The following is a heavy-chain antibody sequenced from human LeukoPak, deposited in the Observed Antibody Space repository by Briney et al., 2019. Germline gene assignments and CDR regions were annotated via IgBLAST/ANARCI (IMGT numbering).Heavy chain of an antibody. V-gene: IGHV3-23*01. J-gene: IGHJ4*02. CDR3: AKDHYSSGWYSDY. CDR2: ISGSGGST. D-gene: IGHD6-19*01. Sequence: GGSLRLSCAASGFTFSSYAMSWVRQAPGKGLEWVSAISGSGGSTYYADSVKGRFTISRDNSKNTLYLQMNSPRAEDTAVYYCAKDHYSSGWYSDYWGQGTLVTVSS. CDR1: GFTFSSYA.